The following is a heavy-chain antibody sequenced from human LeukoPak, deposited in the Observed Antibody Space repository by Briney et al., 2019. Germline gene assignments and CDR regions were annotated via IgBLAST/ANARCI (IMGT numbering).Heavy chain of an antibody. V-gene: IGHV4-34*01. J-gene: IGHJ3*02. D-gene: IGHD3-22*01. CDR2: INHSGST. CDR1: GGSFSGYY. Sequence: KSSETLSLTCAVYGGSFSGYYWSWIRQPPGKGLEWIGEINHSGSTNYNPSLKSRVTISVDTSKNQISLKLSSVTAADTAVYYCARDLGLDYYDSSGYPWGAFDIWGQGTMVTVSS. CDR3: ARDLGLDYYDSSGYPWGAFDI.